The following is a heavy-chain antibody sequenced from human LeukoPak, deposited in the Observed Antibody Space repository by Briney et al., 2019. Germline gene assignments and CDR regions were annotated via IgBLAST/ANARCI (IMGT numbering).Heavy chain of an antibody. V-gene: IGHV4-59*08. CDR3: VRHCESSGYCSSVFAFYI. D-gene: IGHD3-22*01. Sequence: SETLSLTCTVSGGSISSYYWSWIRQPPGKGLEWIGYIYYSGSTNYNPSLKSRVTISVDTSKNQFSLKLSSVTAADRAVYYCVRHCESSGYCSSVFAFYIWGHVTMVTVSS. J-gene: IGHJ3*02. CDR2: IYYSGST. CDR1: GGSISSYY.